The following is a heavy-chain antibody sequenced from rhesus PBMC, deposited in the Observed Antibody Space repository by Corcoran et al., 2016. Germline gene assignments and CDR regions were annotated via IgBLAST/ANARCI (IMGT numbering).Heavy chain of an antibody. CDR3: ARDAMRFTPTNSLDV. Sequence: QVQLQESGPGLVKPLETLSLTCAVSGGSIRSNYWSRIRQPPGKGLEWVGYIYGSVSSTTYNPSLKSRVTLSLDTSKKQFSLKLTSVTAAATAVYYCARDAMRFTPTNSLDVWGRGVLVTVSS. J-gene: IGHJ5-2*02. CDR2: IYGSVSST. D-gene: IGHD2-27*01. V-gene: IGHV4S11*01. CDR1: GGSIRSNY.